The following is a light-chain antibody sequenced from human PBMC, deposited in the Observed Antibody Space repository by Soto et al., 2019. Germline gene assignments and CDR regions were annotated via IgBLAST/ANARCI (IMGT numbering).Light chain of an antibody. J-gene: IGLJ2*01. CDR3: QTWSTGIVV. V-gene: IGLV4-69*01. CDR1: IGHSSYA. Sequence: QLVLTQSPSASASLGASVKLTCTLSIGHSSYAIAWHQQQPEKGPRYLMKVYSDGSHSKGDGIPDRFSGSSSGAERYLTISSLQSEDEADYYCQTWSTGIVVFGGGTQLTVL. CDR2: VYSDGSH.